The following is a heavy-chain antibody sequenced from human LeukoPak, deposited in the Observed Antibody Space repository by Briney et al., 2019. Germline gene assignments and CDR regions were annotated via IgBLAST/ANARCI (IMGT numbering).Heavy chain of an antibody. V-gene: IGHV3-7*01. CDR2: IKQDGSET. J-gene: IGHJ4*02. Sequence: PGGSLRLSCTASEFTFRSHWMSWVRQAPGTGLEWVANIKQDGSETYYVDSVKGRFTISRDNAKNSLYLQMNNLRAEDTAVYYCARGELYYGSGSYPFYPPADYWGLGTLVTVSS. CDR1: EFTFRSHW. CDR3: ARGELYYGSGSYPFYPPADY. D-gene: IGHD3-10*01.